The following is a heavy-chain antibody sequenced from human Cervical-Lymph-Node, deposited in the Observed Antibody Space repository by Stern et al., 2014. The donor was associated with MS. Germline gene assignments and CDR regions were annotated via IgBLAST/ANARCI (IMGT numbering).Heavy chain of an antibody. D-gene: IGHD5-12*01. J-gene: IGHJ4*02. Sequence: VQLLESGGGVVQPGRSLRLSCAASGFTFSYHAMHWVRQAPGKGLERVAVISYDGSDKNDADSVKGRFTISRDNSRNTLYLQMNSLRVDDTAVYYCARGGAVATSDYYFDYWGQGILVTVSS. CDR1: GFTFSYHA. CDR3: ARGGAVATSDYYFDY. V-gene: IGHV3-30*01. CDR2: ISYDGSDK.